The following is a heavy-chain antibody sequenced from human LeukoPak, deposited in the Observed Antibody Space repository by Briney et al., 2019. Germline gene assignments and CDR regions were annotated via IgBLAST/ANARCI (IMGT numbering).Heavy chain of an antibody. CDR1: GGTFSSYA. CDR2: IIPIFGTA. J-gene: IGHJ4*02. V-gene: IGHV1-69*06. CDR3: ARDTWGLRSYSD. Sequence: ASVKVSCKASGGTFSSYAISWVRQAPGQGLEWMGGIIPIFGTANYAQKFQGRVTITADKSTSTAYMELSSLRSEDTAVYYCARDTWGLRSYSDWGQGTLVTVSS. D-gene: IGHD3-10*01.